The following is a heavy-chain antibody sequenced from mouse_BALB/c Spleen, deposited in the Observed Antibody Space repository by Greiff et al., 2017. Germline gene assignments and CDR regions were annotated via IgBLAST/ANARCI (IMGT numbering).Heavy chain of an antibody. CDR1: GYTFTSYT. CDR2: INPSSGYT. D-gene: IGHD6-2*01. V-gene: IGHV1-4*01. CDR3: ARFSLPY. Sequence: VQLQQSGAELARPGASVKMSCKASGYTFTSYTMHWVKQRPGQGLEWIGYINPSSGYTNYNQNFKDKASLTVDKSSSTAYMELHSLTSEDSAVYYCARFSLPYWGQGTLVTVSA. J-gene: IGHJ3*01.